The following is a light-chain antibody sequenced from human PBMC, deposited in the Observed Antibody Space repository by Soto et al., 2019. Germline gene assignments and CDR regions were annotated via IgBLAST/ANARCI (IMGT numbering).Light chain of an antibody. Sequence: EIVLTQSPGTLSLSPGDRATLSCRASESISSTYLAWYQQKPGQAPRLLIFGASIRATGIPDRFSGSGSGTDFTLTISRLDPEDFAVYYCQQYYSSPRTFGLGTNVDIK. CDR3: QQYYSSPRT. J-gene: IGKJ1*01. CDR2: GAS. V-gene: IGKV3-20*01. CDR1: ESISSTY.